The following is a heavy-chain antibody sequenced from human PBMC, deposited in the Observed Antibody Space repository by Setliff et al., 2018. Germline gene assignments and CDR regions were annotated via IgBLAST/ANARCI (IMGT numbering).Heavy chain of an antibody. Sequence: GGSLRLSCAASGFTFSSYGMHWVRQAPGKGLEWVAFIRYNGNNKYYVDSVKGRFTISRDNSKNTLYLEMNSLRAEDTAVYYCARDGVFYAMDFWGQGTTVTV. CDR1: GFTFSSYG. V-gene: IGHV3-30*02. J-gene: IGHJ6*02. D-gene: IGHD3-10*01. CDR3: ARDGVFYAMDF. CDR2: IRYNGNNK.